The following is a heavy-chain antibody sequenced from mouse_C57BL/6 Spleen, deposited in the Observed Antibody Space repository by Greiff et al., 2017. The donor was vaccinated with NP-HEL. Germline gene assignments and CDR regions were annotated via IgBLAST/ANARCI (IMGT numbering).Heavy chain of an antibody. CDR3: ASYGSSPSYAMDY. CDR2: INYDGSST. J-gene: IGHJ4*01. CDR1: GFTFSDYY. D-gene: IGHD1-1*01. V-gene: IGHV5-16*01. Sequence: EVKVVESEGGLVQPGSSMKLSCTASGFTFSDYYMAWVRQVPEKGLEWVANINYDGSSTYYLDSLKSRFIISRDNAKNILYLQMSSLKSEDTATYYCASYGSSPSYAMDYWGQGTSVTVSS.